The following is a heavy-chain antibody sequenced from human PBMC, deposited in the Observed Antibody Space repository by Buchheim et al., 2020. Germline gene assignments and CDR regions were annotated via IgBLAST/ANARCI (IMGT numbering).Heavy chain of an antibody. Sequence: DVQLLESGGGLVQPGGSLRLSCAASGFTFSSYAMSWVRQAPGKGLEWVSAISGIGGSTYYADSVQALFTISRDNSKNTLYLQMNSLRAEDTSVYYCANWGRIAAAGLDYWGQGTL. CDR1: GFTFSSYA. J-gene: IGHJ4*02. V-gene: IGHV3-23*01. D-gene: IGHD6-13*01. CDR2: ISGIGGST. CDR3: ANWGRIAAAGLDY.